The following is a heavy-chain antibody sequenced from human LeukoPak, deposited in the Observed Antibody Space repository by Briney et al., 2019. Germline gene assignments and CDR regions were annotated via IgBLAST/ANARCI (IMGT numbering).Heavy chain of an antibody. CDR1: GGSISSGDYY. CDR2: IYYSGNT. Sequence: PSQTLSLTCTVSGGSISSGDYYWNWIRQPPGKGLEWIGYIYYSGNTYYNPSLKSRVTISVDMSKNQFSLKLSSVTAADTAVYYCARDAPLYSYGFKYYYGMDVWGQGTTVTVSS. CDR3: ARDAPLYSYGFKYYYGMDV. V-gene: IGHV4-30-4*01. J-gene: IGHJ6*02. D-gene: IGHD5-18*01.